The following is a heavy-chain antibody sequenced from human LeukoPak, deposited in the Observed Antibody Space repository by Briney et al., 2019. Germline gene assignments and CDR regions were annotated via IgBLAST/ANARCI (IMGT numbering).Heavy chain of an antibody. CDR2: INPNSGGT. CDR3: ARRRNYYSSYYYYYYMDV. V-gene: IGHV1-2*02. J-gene: IGHJ6*03. Sequence: ASVKVSCKASGYTFTSYDINWVRQATGQGLEWMGWINPNSGGTNYAQKFQGRVTMTRDTSISTAYMELSRLRSDDTAVYYCARRRNYYSSYYYYYYMDVWGKGTTVTVSS. CDR1: GYTFTSYD. D-gene: IGHD2-15*01.